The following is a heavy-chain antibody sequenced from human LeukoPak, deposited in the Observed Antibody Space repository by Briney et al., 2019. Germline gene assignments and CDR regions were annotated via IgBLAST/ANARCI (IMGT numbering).Heavy chain of an antibody. J-gene: IGHJ4*02. CDR1: GFTFSSYD. Sequence: PGGSLRLSCAASGFTFSSYDMHWVRQVTGKGLEWVSGIAIAGDTYYPGSVKGRFTISSDNAKNSLYLQMNSLRDEDTAAYYCVRDHNYAFDYWGRGTLVTVSS. V-gene: IGHV3-13*01. CDR3: VRDHNYAFDY. D-gene: IGHD3-16*01. CDR2: IAIAGDT.